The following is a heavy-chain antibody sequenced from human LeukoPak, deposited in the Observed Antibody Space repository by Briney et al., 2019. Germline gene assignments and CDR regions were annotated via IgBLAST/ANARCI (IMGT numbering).Heavy chain of an antibody. V-gene: IGHV4-61*02. CDR1: GGSISSGSYY. D-gene: IGHD6-13*01. Sequence: KPSETLSLTCTVSGGSISSGSYYWSWIRQPAGKGLEWIGRIYTSGSTNYNPSLKSRVTTSVDTSKNQFSLKLSSVTAADTAVYYCARGQYSSSWYDYWGQGTLVTVSS. CDR3: ARGQYSSSWYDY. CDR2: IYTSGST. J-gene: IGHJ4*02.